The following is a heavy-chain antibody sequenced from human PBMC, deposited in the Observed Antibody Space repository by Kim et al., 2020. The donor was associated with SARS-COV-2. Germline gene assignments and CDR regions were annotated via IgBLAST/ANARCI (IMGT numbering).Heavy chain of an antibody. V-gene: IGHV3-23*01. CDR2: SSGTGLTT. Sequence: GGSLRLSCAASGFIFNNFVMNWVRRAPGKGLEWVSSSSGTGLTTYYSDSVKGRFTISRDNSKTTLYCQMDSRGVWDTACYYCREQEALHNPPFFDFWGQG. J-gene: IGHJ4*02. CDR1: GFIFNNFV. CDR3: REQEALHNPPFFDF. D-gene: IGHD1-1*01.